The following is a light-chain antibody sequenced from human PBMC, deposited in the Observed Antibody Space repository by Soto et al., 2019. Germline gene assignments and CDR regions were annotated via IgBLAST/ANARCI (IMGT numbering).Light chain of an antibody. CDR1: SGSIASNY. V-gene: IGLV6-57*03. CDR3: QSYDSSNQGNWV. Sequence: NFMLTQPHSVSESPGKTVTISCTRSSGSIASNYVQWYQQRPGSAPTTVIYEDNKRPSGVPDRVSGSIDSSSNSASPTISGLKTEDEADYYCQSYDSSNQGNWVFGGGTKLTVL. J-gene: IGLJ3*02. CDR2: EDN.